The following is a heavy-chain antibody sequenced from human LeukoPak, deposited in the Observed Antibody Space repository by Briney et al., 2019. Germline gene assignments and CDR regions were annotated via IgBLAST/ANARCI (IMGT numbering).Heavy chain of an antibody. Sequence: GGSLRLSCAASGIIFSNYAMHWVRQGPGKGLECISTISSDGGSTYYVNSVKGRFTISRDNSKNTLYLQMGSLRAEDMAVYYCARGRQGAKTRYFDLWGRGTRVTVSS. CDR2: ISSDGGST. D-gene: IGHD1-26*01. V-gene: IGHV3-64*01. J-gene: IGHJ2*01. CDR1: GIIFSNYA. CDR3: ARGRQGAKTRYFDL.